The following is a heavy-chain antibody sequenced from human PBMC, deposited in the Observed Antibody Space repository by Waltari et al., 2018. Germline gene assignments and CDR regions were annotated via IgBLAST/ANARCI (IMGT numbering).Heavy chain of an antibody. V-gene: IGHV3-74*01. D-gene: IGHD3-22*01. CDR2: INRDGSST. CDR1: GFSFNNYW. CDR3: TRDLVLVHYESGFDP. J-gene: IGHJ5*02. Sequence: EVQLVESGGGLVQPGGSLRLSCAASGFSFNNYWKPWVRQGLEKGLGWVSQINRDGSSTAYADSVKGRFTISRDNAKNTLYLQMNSLRAEDTAVYYCTRDLVLVHYESGFDPWGQGTLVTVSS.